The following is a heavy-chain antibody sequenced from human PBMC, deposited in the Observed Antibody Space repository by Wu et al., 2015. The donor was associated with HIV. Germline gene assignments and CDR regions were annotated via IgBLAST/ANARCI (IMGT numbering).Heavy chain of an antibody. CDR2: ISPKSGAT. D-gene: IGHD6-25*01. Sequence: QVQLVQSGAEVKKPGASVKVSCKASGYTFTSYDINWVRQAPGQGLEWMGWISPKSGATKYAQKFQDRVNMTRGTSTNTAYMELSTLTFDDTAIYYCARVPPIATAGTPFDIWGQGTLVTVSS. V-gene: IGHV1-2*02. CDR1: GYTFTSYD. CDR3: ARVPPIATAGTPFDI. J-gene: IGHJ3*02.